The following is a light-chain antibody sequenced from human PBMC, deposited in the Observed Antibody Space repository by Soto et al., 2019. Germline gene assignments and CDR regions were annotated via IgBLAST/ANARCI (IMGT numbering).Light chain of an antibody. V-gene: IGKV1-5*03. CDR2: KAS. CDR3: QHYNSYSEA. CDR1: QNINSW. Sequence: DIQMTQPPSTLSASLGDRVTITCRASQNINSWLAWYQQKPGKAPKLLIYKASTLKSGVPSRFSGSGSGTEFTLTISSLQPDDFATYYCQHYNSYSEAFGQGTKVDIK. J-gene: IGKJ1*01.